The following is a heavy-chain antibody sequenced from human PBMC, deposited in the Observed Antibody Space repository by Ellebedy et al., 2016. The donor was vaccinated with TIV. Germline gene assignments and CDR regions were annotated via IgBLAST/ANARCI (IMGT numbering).Heavy chain of an antibody. CDR1: GASIPSDY. CDR2: MSVSGLS. V-gene: IGHV4-59*01. CDR3: TRLPRGDIYGYFDY. J-gene: IGHJ4*02. Sequence: MPSETLSPTCTVPGASIPSDYWSWFRQPPGKALEWSGYMSVSGLSTYNPSLNSRVTISMDTSKNQFPLRLTSVTAADTAIYFCTRLPRGDIYGYFDYWGQGTLVTVSS. D-gene: IGHD5-18*01.